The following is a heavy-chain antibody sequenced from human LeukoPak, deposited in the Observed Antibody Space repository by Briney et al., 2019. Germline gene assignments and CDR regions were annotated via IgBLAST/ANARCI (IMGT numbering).Heavy chain of an antibody. Sequence: SQTLSLTCTVSGGSISSGSYYWSWIRQPAGKGLEWIGRIYTSGSTNYNPSLKSRVTISVDTSKNQFSLKLSSVTAADTAVYYCARVSTVSMDVWGKGTTVTVSS. V-gene: IGHV4-61*02. CDR3: ARVSTVSMDV. CDR2: IYTSGST. CDR1: GGSISSGSYY. D-gene: IGHD4-11*01. J-gene: IGHJ6*03.